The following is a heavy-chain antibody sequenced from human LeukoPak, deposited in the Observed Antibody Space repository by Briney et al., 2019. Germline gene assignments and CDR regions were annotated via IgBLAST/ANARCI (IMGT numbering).Heavy chain of an antibody. Sequence: GGSLRLSCAASGFTFSSYGMSWVRQAPGKGLEWVSAISGSGGSTYYADSVKGRFTISRDNSKNTLYLQMNSLRAEDTAVYYCAKQNRYFDYFFDYWGQGTLVTVSS. D-gene: IGHD3-9*01. CDR1: GFTFSSYG. J-gene: IGHJ4*02. V-gene: IGHV3-23*01. CDR3: AKQNRYFDYFFDY. CDR2: ISGSGGST.